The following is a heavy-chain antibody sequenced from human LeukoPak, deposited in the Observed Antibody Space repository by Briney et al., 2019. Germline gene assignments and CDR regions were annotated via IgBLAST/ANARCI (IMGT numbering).Heavy chain of an antibody. D-gene: IGHD3-22*01. CDR1: GFTFNNYG. J-gene: IGHJ4*02. Sequence: PGGSLRLSCAASGFTFNNYGMHWVSQAPGKGLEWVAVIWYDGSNKYYEDSVKGRFTISRDNSKNTLYLQMNSLRAEDTAVYYCAKVSDSSGSDYWGQGTLVTVSS. CDR2: IWYDGSNK. V-gene: IGHV3-33*06. CDR3: AKVSDSSGSDY.